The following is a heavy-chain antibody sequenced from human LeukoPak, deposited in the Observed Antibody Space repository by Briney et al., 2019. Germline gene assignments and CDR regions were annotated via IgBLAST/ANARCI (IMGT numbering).Heavy chain of an antibody. CDR3: ARGEPRDNWFDP. Sequence: ASVKVSCKASGYTFTSYDINWVRQATGQGLEWMGWMNPNSGNTGYAQKFQGRVTMTRNTSISTAYMELSSLRSEDTAVYYCARGEPRDNWFDPWGQGTLVTVSP. CDR1: GYTFTSYD. V-gene: IGHV1-8*01. CDR2: MNPNSGNT. J-gene: IGHJ5*02. D-gene: IGHD1-14*01.